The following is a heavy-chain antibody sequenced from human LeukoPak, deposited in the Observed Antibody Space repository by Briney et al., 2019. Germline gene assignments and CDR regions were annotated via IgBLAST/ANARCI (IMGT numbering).Heavy chain of an antibody. CDR2: INAGNGNT. CDR1: GYTFTSYA. V-gene: IGHV1-3*01. D-gene: IGHD3-10*01. Sequence: VASVKVSCKASGYTFTSYAMHWVRQAPGQRLEWMGWINAGNGNTKYSQKFQGRVTITRDTSASTAYMEPSSLRSEDTAVYYCARGPLWFGELYFDYWGQGTLVTVSS. J-gene: IGHJ4*02. CDR3: ARGPLWFGELYFDY.